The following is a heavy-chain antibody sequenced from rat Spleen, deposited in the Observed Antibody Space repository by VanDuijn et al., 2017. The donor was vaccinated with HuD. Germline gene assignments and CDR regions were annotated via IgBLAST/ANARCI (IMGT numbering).Heavy chain of an antibody. J-gene: IGHJ2*01. CDR2: ISYDGGST. Sequence: EVQLVESDGGLVQPGRSLKLSCAASGFTFNNYWMTWIRQAPKKGLEWVATISYDGGSTYYRDSVKGRFTISRDNAKSTLYLQMDSLRSEDTATYYCARRHYGYTDYFDYWGQGVMVTVSS. D-gene: IGHD1-9*01. CDR3: ARRHYGYTDYFDY. CDR1: GFTFNNYW. V-gene: IGHV5-29*01.